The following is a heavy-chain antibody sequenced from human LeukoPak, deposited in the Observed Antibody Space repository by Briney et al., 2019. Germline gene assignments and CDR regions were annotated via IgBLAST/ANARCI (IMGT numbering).Heavy chain of an antibody. CDR2: ISYDGSDK. J-gene: IGHJ6*02. CDR3: ARGLHYYYYGMDV. Sequence: GRSLRLSCAASGFTFSSYTMHWVRQAPGKGLEWVAVISYDGSDKYYADSVKGRFTISRDNSKNTLYLQMNSLRAEDTAVYYCARGLHYYYYGMDVWGQGTTVTVSS. D-gene: IGHD3-10*01. CDR1: GFTFSSYT. V-gene: IGHV3-30-3*01.